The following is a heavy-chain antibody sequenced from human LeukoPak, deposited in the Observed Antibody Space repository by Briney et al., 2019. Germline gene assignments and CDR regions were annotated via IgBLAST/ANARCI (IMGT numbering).Heavy chain of an antibody. J-gene: IGHJ3*02. CDR2: ISAYNGNT. V-gene: IGHV1-18*01. D-gene: IGHD2-2*01. CDR3: ARDAPDIVVVPAARLTAFDI. Sequence: GASVKVSCKGSGYTFTSYGISWVRQAPGQGLEWMGWISAYNGNTNYAQKLQGRVTMTTDTSTSTAYMEPRSLRSDDTAVYYCARDAPDIVVVPAARLTAFDIWGQGTMVTVSS. CDR1: GYTFTSYG.